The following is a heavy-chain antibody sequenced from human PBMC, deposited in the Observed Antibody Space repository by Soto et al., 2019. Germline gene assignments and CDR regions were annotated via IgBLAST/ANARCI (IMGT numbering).Heavy chain of an antibody. Sequence: PGGSLRLSCAASGFTFSNAWMSWVRQAPGKGLEWVGRIKSKTDGGTTDYAAPVKGRFTISRDDSKNTLYLQMNSLKTEDTAVYYCTTDPPWDYYDSSGSPEDWGQGTLVTVSS. CDR2: IKSKTDGGTT. V-gene: IGHV3-15*01. CDR3: TTDPPWDYYDSSGSPED. D-gene: IGHD3-22*01. J-gene: IGHJ4*02. CDR1: GFTFSNAW.